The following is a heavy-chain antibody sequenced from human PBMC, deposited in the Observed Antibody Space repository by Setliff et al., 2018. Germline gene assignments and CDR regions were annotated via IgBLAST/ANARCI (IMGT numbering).Heavy chain of an antibody. D-gene: IGHD7-27*01. CDR2: IRHEGYNK. CDR3: AGVHWTTNWFLHY. Sequence: GGSLRLSCAASGFIFDDYGMGWVRQVPGKGLEWVAFIRHEGYNKYYADSVQGRFTISRDNSKNTLFLQMDSLRDDDTAVYYCAGVHWTTNWFLHYWGQGTLVTVSS. J-gene: IGHJ4*01. CDR1: GFIFDDYG. V-gene: IGHV3-30*02.